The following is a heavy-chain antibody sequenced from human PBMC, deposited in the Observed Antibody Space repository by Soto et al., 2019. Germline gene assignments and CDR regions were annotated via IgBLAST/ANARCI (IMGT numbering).Heavy chain of an antibody. CDR1: GFTFRINW. D-gene: IGHD5-12*01. V-gene: IGHV3-7*03. CDR2: IKQDGSEK. J-gene: IGHJ4*02. CDR3: ANSGGGWLQPPV. Sequence: LXLSGAASGFTFRINWMSWVRQAPGKGLEWVANIKQDGSEKYYVDSVKGRFTISRDNAKNSLYLQMKSMRAEDTAVYYCANSGGGWLQPPVWGQGTLVTVSS.